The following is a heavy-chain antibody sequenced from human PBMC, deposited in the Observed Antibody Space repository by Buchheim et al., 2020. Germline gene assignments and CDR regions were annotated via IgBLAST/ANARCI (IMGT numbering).Heavy chain of an antibody. Sequence: QLQLQDSGSGLVKPSQTLSLTCAAPGGSISSGGYSWSWIRQPPGKGLEWIGYTYHSGSTYYNPSLKSRVPISVDRSKNQFSLKLSSVTAADTAVYYCARGLFGVVNYWGQGTL. J-gene: IGHJ4*02. CDR2: TYHSGST. D-gene: IGHD3-3*01. CDR3: ARGLFGVVNY. V-gene: IGHV4-30-2*01. CDR1: GGSISSGGYS.